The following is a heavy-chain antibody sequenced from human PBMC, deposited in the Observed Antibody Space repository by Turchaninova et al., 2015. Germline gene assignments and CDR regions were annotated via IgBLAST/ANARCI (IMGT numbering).Heavy chain of an antibody. CDR1: GDTFNSFA. D-gene: IGHD4-23*01. V-gene: IGHV1-69*06. CDR3: ARAGYLPITPLSVGAFDI. CDR2: TFPPAGKA. J-gene: IGHJ3*02. Sequence: KKPGSSVNVSCNASGDTFNSFAISWVRQAPGQGLEWIGGTFPPAGKAHYAQKFQGRLTIIADKSTSTAHMDLSSLRSEDTAVYYCARAGYLPITPLSVGAFDIWGQGTTVTVSS.